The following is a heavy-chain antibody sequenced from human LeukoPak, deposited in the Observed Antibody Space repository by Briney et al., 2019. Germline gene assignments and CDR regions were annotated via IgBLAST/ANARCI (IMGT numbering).Heavy chain of an antibody. CDR2: IKQDGSEK. Sequence: GGSLRLSCAAYGFTFSSYWMSWVRQAPGKGLEWVANIKQDGSEKYYVDSVKGRFTISRDNAKNSLYLQMNSLRAEDTAVYYCARGPSGYHNTGGQGTLVTVSS. J-gene: IGHJ4*02. V-gene: IGHV3-7*01. CDR1: GFTFSSYW. D-gene: IGHD5-12*01. CDR3: ARGPSGYHNT.